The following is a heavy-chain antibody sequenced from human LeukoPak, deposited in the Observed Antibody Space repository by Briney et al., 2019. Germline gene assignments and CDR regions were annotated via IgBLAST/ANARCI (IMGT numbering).Heavy chain of an antibody. Sequence: GGSLRLSCAASGFTLSDYILDWVRQAPGKGLEWVGRIRRGANSYTTEYAASVKGRFIISRDDSRNSLYLHMNSLKTEDTAVYYCSRDGGEGGNSAFDIWGQGTMVTVSS. J-gene: IGHJ3*02. D-gene: IGHD4-23*01. CDR3: SRDGGEGGNSAFDI. V-gene: IGHV3-72*01. CDR2: IRRGANSYTT. CDR1: GFTLSDYI.